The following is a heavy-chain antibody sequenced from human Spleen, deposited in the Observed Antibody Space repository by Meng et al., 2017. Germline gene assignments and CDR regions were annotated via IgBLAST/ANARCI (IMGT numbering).Heavy chain of an antibody. J-gene: IGHJ6*02. CDR3: TRGDNYCFDV. Sequence: ASVKVSCKASGYTFIDYYVHWVRQAPGQGLEWMGWINPNSGGTNYAQKFQGRLTLTRDTSISTAYMDPSSLTSDDTAVYYCTRGDNYCFDVWGQGTTVTVSS. V-gene: IGHV1-2*02. CDR1: GYTFIDYY. D-gene: IGHD3-10*01. CDR2: INPNSGGT.